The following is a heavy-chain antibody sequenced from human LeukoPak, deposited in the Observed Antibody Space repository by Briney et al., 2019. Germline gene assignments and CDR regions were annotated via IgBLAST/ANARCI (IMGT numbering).Heavy chain of an antibody. Sequence: PGGSLRLSCAASGFTFSSYSMNWVRQAPGKGLEWVSSISDSGGSTYYADSVKGRFTISRDNSKNTLYLQLNSLRAEDTAVYYCAKDQLAYCTNDICYIKESPFDVWGQGTMVTVSS. CDR3: AKDQLAYCTNDICYIKESPFDV. D-gene: IGHD2-8*01. CDR1: GFTFSSYS. J-gene: IGHJ3*01. CDR2: ISDSGGST. V-gene: IGHV3-23*01.